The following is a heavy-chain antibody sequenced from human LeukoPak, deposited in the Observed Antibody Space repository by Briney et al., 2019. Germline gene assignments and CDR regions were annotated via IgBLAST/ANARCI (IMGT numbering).Heavy chain of an antibody. Sequence: GGSLRLSCAASGFTFSTSAMHWVRQAPGKGLEWVAVISYDGSNKYYADSVKGRFTISRDNSKNTLYLQMNSLRAEDTAVYFCARGNGGAYYRVVYYFDYWGQGTLVTVSS. V-gene: IGHV3-30*04. CDR3: ARGNGGAYYRVVYYFDY. CDR1: GFTFSTSA. J-gene: IGHJ4*02. D-gene: IGHD2-8*02. CDR2: ISYDGSNK.